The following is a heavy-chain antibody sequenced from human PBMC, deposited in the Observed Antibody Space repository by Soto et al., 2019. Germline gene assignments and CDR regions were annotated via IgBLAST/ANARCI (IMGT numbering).Heavy chain of an antibody. CDR2: IYYTGST. D-gene: IGHD6-19*01. Sequence: PSETLSLTCTVSGVSINSGDNFWSWIRQPPGKGLEWMGYIYYTGSTYYNPSLNRRITMSVDMSKNQFSLRLTSVTAADTALYFCARAEFNSVWCPFDSWGQGASVTGSS. CDR1: GVSINSGDNF. V-gene: IGHV4-30-4*01. CDR3: ARAEFNSVWCPFDS. J-gene: IGHJ4*02.